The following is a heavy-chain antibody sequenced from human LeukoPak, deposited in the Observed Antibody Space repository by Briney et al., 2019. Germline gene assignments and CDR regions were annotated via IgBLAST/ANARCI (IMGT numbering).Heavy chain of an antibody. CDR1: GFSLSTSGMC. CDR2: IDWDDDK. CDR3: ARTRSGWMNYYYGMDV. V-gene: IGHV2-70*11. Sequence: SGPTLVKPTQTLTLTCTFSGFSLSTSGMCVSWIRQPPGKALEWLARIDWDDDKYYSTSLKTRLTISKDASKNQVVLTMTNMDPVDTATYYCARTRSGWMNYYYGMDVWGQGTTVTVSS. J-gene: IGHJ6*02. D-gene: IGHD6-19*01.